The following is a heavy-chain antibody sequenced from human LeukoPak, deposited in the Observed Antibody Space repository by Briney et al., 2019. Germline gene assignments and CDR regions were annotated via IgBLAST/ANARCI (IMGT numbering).Heavy chain of an antibody. CDR1: GGSISSDY. V-gene: IGHV4-59*01. D-gene: IGHD6-19*01. Sequence: PSETLSLTCTVSGGSISSDYWSWIRQPPGKGLEWIGYIYYRGSTNYNSSLKSRVTISVDTSKNQFSLKLSSVTAADTAVYYCARDHTGDSSGPEAAYMDVWGKGTTVTVSS. J-gene: IGHJ6*03. CDR3: ARDHTGDSSGPEAAYMDV. CDR2: IYYRGST.